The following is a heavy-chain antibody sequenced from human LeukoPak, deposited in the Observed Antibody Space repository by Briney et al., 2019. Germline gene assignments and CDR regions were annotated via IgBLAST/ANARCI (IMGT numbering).Heavy chain of an antibody. V-gene: IGHV3-7*04. Sequence: EGSLRLSCAASGFTFRTYWMSWVRQVLGKGLEWVANINQDGSEKNYVDSVKGRFTISRDNIKNSLYLQMNSLRAEDTAVYYCATDLHYWGQGTLVTVSS. J-gene: IGHJ4*02. CDR3: ATDLHY. CDR2: INQDGSEK. CDR1: GFTFRTYW.